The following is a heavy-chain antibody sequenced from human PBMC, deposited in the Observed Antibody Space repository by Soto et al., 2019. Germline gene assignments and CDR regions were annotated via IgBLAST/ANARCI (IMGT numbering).Heavy chain of an antibody. J-gene: IGHJ4*02. Sequence: SETLSLTCTVSSDFISTSTWWSWVRQPPGRGLEWIGEIYHSGSTNYNPSLKSRVTISVDKTKNQFSLNLSSVTAADTAVYYCASSPGSLAGDYWGQGTLVTVSS. V-gene: IGHV4-4*02. CDR3: ASSPGSLAGDY. CDR1: SDFISTSTW. CDR2: IYHSGST. D-gene: IGHD2-15*01.